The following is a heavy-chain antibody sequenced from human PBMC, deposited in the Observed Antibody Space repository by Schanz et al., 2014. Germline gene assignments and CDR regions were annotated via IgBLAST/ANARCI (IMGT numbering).Heavy chain of an antibody. CDR2: INGYNAHT. V-gene: IGHV1-18*01. D-gene: IGHD1-26*01. CDR1: GYTFTSSG. CDR3: ARDLDQWDGIFCDF. Sequence: QVQLVQSGAEVKKPGASVKVSCKASGYTFTSSGFIWVRQAPGQGLEWMGWINGYNAHTNYAQKFQGRVTITTDTSRRTVYMELRGLRFDDTALYYCARDLDQWDGIFCDFWGQGTLVTVSS. J-gene: IGHJ4*02.